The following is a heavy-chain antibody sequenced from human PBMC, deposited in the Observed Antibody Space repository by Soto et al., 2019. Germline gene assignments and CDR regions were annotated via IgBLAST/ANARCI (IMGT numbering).Heavy chain of an antibody. D-gene: IGHD3-16*01. CDR1: GFTFSSYS. Sequence: GGSLRLSCAASGFTFSSYSMNWVRQAPGKGLEWVSYISSSSSTIYYADSVKGRFTISRDNAKNSLYLQMNSLRDEDTAVYYCAREPQAGIMITFGNPLAWFDPWGQGTLVTVSS. J-gene: IGHJ5*02. CDR2: ISSSSSTI. CDR3: AREPQAGIMITFGNPLAWFDP. V-gene: IGHV3-48*02.